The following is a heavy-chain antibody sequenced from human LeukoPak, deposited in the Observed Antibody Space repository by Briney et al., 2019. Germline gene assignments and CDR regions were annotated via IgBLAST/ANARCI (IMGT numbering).Heavy chain of an antibody. J-gene: IGHJ4*02. Sequence: GGSLRLSCAASGFTFSSYAMSWVRQAPGKGLEWVSAISGSGGSTYYADSVKGRFTISRDNSKNTLYLQMNSLRAEDTAVYYCARSRDGYNYLGYWGQGTLVTVSS. CDR1: GFTFSSYA. CDR3: ARSRDGYNYLGY. D-gene: IGHD5-24*01. V-gene: IGHV3-23*01. CDR2: ISGSGGST.